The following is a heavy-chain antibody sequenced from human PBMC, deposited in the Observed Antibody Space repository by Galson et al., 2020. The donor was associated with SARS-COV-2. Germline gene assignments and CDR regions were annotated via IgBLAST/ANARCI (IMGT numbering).Heavy chain of an antibody. D-gene: IGHD6-19*01. Sequence: ASVKVSCKVSGYTLIELSMHWLRQAPGKGLAWMGGFDPEDGETIYAQKFQGRVTMTEDTSTDTAYMELSSLRSEDTAVYYCATAYSSGWYDVPDYWGQGTLVTVSS. CDR3: ATAYSSGWYDVPDY. V-gene: IGHV1-24*01. J-gene: IGHJ4*02. CDR2: FDPEDGET. CDR1: GYTLIELS.